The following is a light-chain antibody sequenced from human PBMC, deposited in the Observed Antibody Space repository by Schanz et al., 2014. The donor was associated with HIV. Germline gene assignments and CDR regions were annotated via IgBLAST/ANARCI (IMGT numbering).Light chain of an antibody. CDR3: QTWDTGTWV. Sequence: QLVLTQSPSASASLGASVKLTCTLSSGHSSYAIAWHQQQPETGPRYLMKLNSDGSHSKGDGIPDRFSGSSSGAERYLTISSLQSEDEAEYYCQTWDTGTWVFGGGTKLTVL. V-gene: IGLV4-69*01. CDR1: SGHSSYA. J-gene: IGLJ3*02. CDR2: LNSDGSH.